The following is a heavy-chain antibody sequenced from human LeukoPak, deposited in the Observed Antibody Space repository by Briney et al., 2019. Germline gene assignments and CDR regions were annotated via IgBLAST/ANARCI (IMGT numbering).Heavy chain of an antibody. D-gene: IGHD6-13*01. CDR1: GYTFSGYY. CDR2: IIPIFGTA. V-gene: IGHV1-69*13. CDR3: ARVAAAGIMLNYFDY. Sequence: ASVKVSCKASGYTFSGYYMHWVRQAPGQGLEWMGGIIPIFGTANYAQKFQGRVTITADESTSTAYMELSSLRSEDTAVYYCARVAAAGIMLNYFDYWGQGTLVTVSS. J-gene: IGHJ4*02.